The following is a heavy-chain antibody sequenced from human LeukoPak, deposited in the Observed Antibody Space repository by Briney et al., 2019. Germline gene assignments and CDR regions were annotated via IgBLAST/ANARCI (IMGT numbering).Heavy chain of an antibody. CDR2: IRYDGSNK. J-gene: IGHJ6*03. D-gene: IGHD3-10*01. Sequence: GGSLRLSCAASGFTFSSYGMHWVRQAPGKGLEWVAFIRYDGSNKYYADSVKGRFTISRDNSKNTLYLQMNSLRAEDTAVYYCARVLPSYYYMDVWGKGTTVTVSS. CDR1: GFTFSSYG. CDR3: ARVLPSYYYMDV. V-gene: IGHV3-30*02.